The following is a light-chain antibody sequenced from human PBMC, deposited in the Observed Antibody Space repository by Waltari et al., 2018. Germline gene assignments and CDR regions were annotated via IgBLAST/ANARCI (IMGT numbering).Light chain of an antibody. CDR1: QSISNL. Sequence: DNQMTQSPSTLSASIGDRVTITCRASQSISNLLAWYQQKPGKAPKLLIYMASSLESGVPSRFSGSGSGTEFTLTISSLQPDDFATYYCQQYNTYPLTFGGGTKVEIK. CDR3: QQYNTYPLT. V-gene: IGKV1-5*03. CDR2: MAS. J-gene: IGKJ4*01.